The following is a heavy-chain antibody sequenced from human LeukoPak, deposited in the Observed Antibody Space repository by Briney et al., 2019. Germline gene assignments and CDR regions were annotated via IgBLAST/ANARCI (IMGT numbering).Heavy chain of an antibody. Sequence: GRSLRLSCAASGFTFSSYAMHWVRQAPGKGLEWVAVISYDGSNKYYADSVKGRFTIPRDNSKNTLYLQMNSLRAEDTAVYYCARMTTGTFDYWGQGTLVTVSS. D-gene: IGHD4-17*01. CDR1: GFTFSSYA. J-gene: IGHJ4*02. CDR3: ARMTTGTFDY. V-gene: IGHV3-30-3*01. CDR2: ISYDGSNK.